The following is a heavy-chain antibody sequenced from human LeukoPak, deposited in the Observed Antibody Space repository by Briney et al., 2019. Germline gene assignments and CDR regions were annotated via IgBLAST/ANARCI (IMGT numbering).Heavy chain of an antibody. CDR1: GFTFSSYA. J-gene: IGHJ4*02. D-gene: IGHD2-21*01. V-gene: IGHV3-23*01. CDR3: AKDVVGGDRLYYFDY. CDR2: ISGSGGST. Sequence: PGGSLRLSCAASGFTFSSYAMSWVRQAPGKGLEWVSAISGSGGSTYYADSVKGRFTISRDNSKNTLYLQMNSLRAEDTAVYYCAKDVVGGDRLYYFDYWGQGTLVTVSS.